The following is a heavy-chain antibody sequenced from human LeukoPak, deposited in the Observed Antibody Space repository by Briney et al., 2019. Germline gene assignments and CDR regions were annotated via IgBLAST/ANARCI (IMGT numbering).Heavy chain of an antibody. CDR2: IHPSTGNP. CDR3: ARAYQRLGDLSLPDY. CDR1: AGTFSSYA. D-gene: IGHD3-16*02. Sequence: ASVKVSCKASAGTFSSYAISWVRQAPGQGLEWMGWIHPSTGNPTYAQGFTGRFVFSLDTSVSTTYLQISSLKAEDTAVYYCARAYQRLGDLSLPDYWGQGTLVTVSS. J-gene: IGHJ4*02. V-gene: IGHV7-4-1*02.